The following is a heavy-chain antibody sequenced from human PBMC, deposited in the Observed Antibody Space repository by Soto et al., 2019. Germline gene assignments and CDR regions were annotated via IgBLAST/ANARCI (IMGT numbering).Heavy chain of an antibody. CDR1: GGSIRSTNW. Sequence: QVQLQESGPGLVKPSWTLSLTCAVSGGSIRSTNWWTWVRQPPGKGVAWMGEIYHSGSTSYNPSLESRITMSLDKSKSQFSLKLNSVTAADKAVYYCARGIDFWSGLDYWGQGTLVTVSS. D-gene: IGHD3-3*01. CDR2: IYHSGST. J-gene: IGHJ4*02. V-gene: IGHV4-4*02. CDR3: ARGIDFWSGLDY.